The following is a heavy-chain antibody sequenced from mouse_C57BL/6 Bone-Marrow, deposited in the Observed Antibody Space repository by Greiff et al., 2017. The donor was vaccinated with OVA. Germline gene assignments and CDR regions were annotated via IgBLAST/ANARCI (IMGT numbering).Heavy chain of an antibody. CDR1: GFTFSDFY. V-gene: IGHV7-1*01. J-gene: IGHJ1*03. Sequence: EVKVVESGGGLVQSGRSLRLSCATSGFTFSDFYMEWVRQAPGKGLEWIAASRNKANDYTTEYSASVKGRFIVSRDTSQSILYLQMNALRAEDTAIYYCARDASYRGYFDVWGTGTTVTVSS. D-gene: IGHD2-12*01. CDR2: SRNKANDYTT. CDR3: ARDASYRGYFDV.